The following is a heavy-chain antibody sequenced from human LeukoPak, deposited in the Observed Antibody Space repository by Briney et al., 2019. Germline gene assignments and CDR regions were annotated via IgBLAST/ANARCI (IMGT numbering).Heavy chain of an antibody. CDR2: TYYSGST. V-gene: IGHV4-31*03. D-gene: IGHD2-8*01. CDR1: GGSISSGGYY. Sequence: SETLSLTCTVSGGSISSGGYYWSWIRQHPGKGLEWIGYTYYSGSTYYNPSLKSRVTISVDTSKNQFSLKLSSVTAADTAVYYCARLYCTNGVCYEESWFDPWGQGTLVTVSS. J-gene: IGHJ5*02. CDR3: ARLYCTNGVCYEESWFDP.